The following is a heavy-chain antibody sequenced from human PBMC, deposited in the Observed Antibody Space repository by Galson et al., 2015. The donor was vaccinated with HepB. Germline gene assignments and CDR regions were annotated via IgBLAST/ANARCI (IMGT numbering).Heavy chain of an antibody. D-gene: IGHD4-17*01. CDR2: ISAYNGNT. Sequence: SVKVSCKASGGTFSSYAISWVRQAPGQGLEWMGWISAYNGNTNYAQKLQGRVTMTTDTSTSTAYMELRSLRSDDTAVYYCARERTVTSYYYYYYMDVWGKGTTVTVSS. J-gene: IGHJ6*03. CDR3: ARERTVTSYYYYYYMDV. CDR1: GGTFSSYA. V-gene: IGHV1-18*01.